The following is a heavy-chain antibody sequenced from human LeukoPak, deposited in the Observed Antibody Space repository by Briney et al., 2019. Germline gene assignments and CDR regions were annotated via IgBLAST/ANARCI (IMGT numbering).Heavy chain of an antibody. CDR1: GSTFSSYD. J-gene: IGHJ4*02. CDR2: IGTAGDT. CDR3: ARTNYDFWSGYYDG. Sequence: GGSLRLSCAASGSTFSSYDMHWVRQATGKGLEWVSAIGTAGDTYYPGSVKGRFTISRENAKNSLYLQMNSLRAGDTAVYYCARTNYDFWSGYYDGWGQGTLVTVSS. V-gene: IGHV3-13*01. D-gene: IGHD3-3*01.